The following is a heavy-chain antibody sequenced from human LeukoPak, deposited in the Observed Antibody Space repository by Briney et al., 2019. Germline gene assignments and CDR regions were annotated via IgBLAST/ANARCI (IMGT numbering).Heavy chain of an antibody. D-gene: IGHD5-12*01. J-gene: IGHJ6*03. V-gene: IGHV1-8*01. CDR2: MNANSGNT. CDR1: GYTFTSYD. Sequence: ASVKVSCKASGYTFTSYDINWVRQATGQGLEWMGWMNANSGNTGYAQKFQGRVTMTRNTSISTAYVELSSLRSEDTAVYYCARGRWGSHSGYLYYYYYYMDVWGKGTTVTVSS. CDR3: ARGRWGSHSGYLYYYYYYMDV.